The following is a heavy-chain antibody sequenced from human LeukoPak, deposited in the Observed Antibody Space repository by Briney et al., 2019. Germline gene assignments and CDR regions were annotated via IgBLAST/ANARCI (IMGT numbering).Heavy chain of an antibody. Sequence: SETLSLTCTVSGDSISIYYWSWIRQPPGKGLEWIGYIYYSGSTNYNPSLKSRVTISVDTSKNHFSLKLSSVTAADTAVYYCARHAHYYDSSGLGTDAFDIWGQGTMVTVSS. D-gene: IGHD3-22*01. CDR2: IYYSGST. V-gene: IGHV4-59*08. CDR3: ARHAHYYDSSGLGTDAFDI. J-gene: IGHJ3*02. CDR1: GDSISIYY.